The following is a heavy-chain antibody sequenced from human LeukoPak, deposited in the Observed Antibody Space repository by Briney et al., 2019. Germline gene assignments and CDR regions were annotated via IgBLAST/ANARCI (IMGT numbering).Heavy chain of an antibody. V-gene: IGHV1-2*02. CDR3: ARGGKQIRGIIISNNWFDP. CDR2: INPSSGGT. CDR1: GYTFTGYY. J-gene: IGHJ5*02. D-gene: IGHD3-10*01. Sequence: ASVKVSCTASGYTFTGYYLHWVRQAPGQGLEWMGWINPSSGGTNYAQNFQGRVTMTRDTSIRTAYMELSSLRSDDTAVYYCARGGKQIRGIIISNNWFDPWGQGTLVTVSS.